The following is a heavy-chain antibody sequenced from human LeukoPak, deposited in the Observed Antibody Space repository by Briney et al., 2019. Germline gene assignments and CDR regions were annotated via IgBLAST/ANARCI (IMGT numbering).Heavy chain of an antibody. CDR1: GFTFSDYN. CDR3: AREGKWTKTDY. CDR2: ISSRSSYI. D-gene: IGHD3/OR15-3a*01. J-gene: IGHJ4*02. Sequence: GGSLRLSCAASGFTFSDYNMNWVRQAPGEGLEWVSSISSRSSYIYYADSVKGRFTISRDNAKNSLYLQMNSLRAEDTAVYYCAREGKWTKTDYWGQGTLVTVSS. V-gene: IGHV3-21*01.